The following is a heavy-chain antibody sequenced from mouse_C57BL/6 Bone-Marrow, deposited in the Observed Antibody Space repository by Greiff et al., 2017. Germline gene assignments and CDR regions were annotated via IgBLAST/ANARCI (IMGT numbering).Heavy chain of an antibody. CDR1: GYTFTSYW. CDR3: AGDGSHSFAY. CDR2: IHPNSGST. V-gene: IGHV1-64*01. D-gene: IGHD1-1*02. Sequence: VQLQQSGAELVKPGASVKLSCKASGYTFTSYWMHWVKQRPGQGLEWIGMIHPNSGSTNYNEKFKSKATLTVDKSSSTAYMQLSSLTSEDSSVYYCAGDGSHSFAYWGQGTLVTGSA. J-gene: IGHJ3*01.